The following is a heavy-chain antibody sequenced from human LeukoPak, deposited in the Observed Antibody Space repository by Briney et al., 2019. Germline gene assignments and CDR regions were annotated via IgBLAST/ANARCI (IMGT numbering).Heavy chain of an antibody. Sequence: GGSLRLSCAASGFTFSSYSMNWVRQAAGKGLEWVSYISSSSSTIYYADSVKGRFTISRDNAKNSLYLQMNSLRAEDTAVYYCARDRPNPYSSGWYGYWGQGTLVTVSS. D-gene: IGHD6-19*01. V-gene: IGHV3-48*01. CDR1: GFTFSSYS. J-gene: IGHJ4*02. CDR3: ARDRPNPYSSGWYGY. CDR2: ISSSSSTI.